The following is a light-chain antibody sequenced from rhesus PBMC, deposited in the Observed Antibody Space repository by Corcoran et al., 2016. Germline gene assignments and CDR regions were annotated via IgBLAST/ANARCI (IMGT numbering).Light chain of an antibody. J-gene: IGKJ2*01. CDR2: KTS. CDR1: ENVNNY. Sequence: DIQMTQSPSSLSASIGDRVTITCRASENVNNYLHWYQQKPGKAPKLLFYKTSTLQSGVPSRFSGSGSGTDYTVTISNLQPEDVATYYCQHGHDTPYSFGQGTKVGIK. CDR3: QHGHDTPYS. V-gene: IGKV1-74*01.